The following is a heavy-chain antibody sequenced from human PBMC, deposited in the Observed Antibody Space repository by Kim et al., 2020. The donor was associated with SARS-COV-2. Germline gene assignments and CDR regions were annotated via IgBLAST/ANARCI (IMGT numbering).Heavy chain of an antibody. J-gene: IGHJ3*02. CDR1: GGSISSGDYY. CDR2: IYYSGST. CDR3: ARVGSGSYYPIDAFDI. V-gene: IGHV4-30-4*01. D-gene: IGHD1-26*01. Sequence: SETLSLTCTVSGGSISSGDYYWSWIRQPPGKGLEWIGYIYYSGSTYYNPSLKSRVTISLDTSKNQFSLKLSSVTAADTAVYYCARVGSGSYYPIDAFDIWGQGTMVTVSS.